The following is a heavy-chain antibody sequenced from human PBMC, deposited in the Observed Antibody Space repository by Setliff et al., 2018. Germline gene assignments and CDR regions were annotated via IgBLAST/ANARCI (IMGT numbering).Heavy chain of an antibody. V-gene: IGHV1-69*13. D-gene: IGHD1-26*01. CDR3: ATSWGATPFDY. CDR1: GGTFSTFG. CDR2: INPIFGTA. J-gene: IGHJ4*02. Sequence: GASVKVSCKTSGGTFSTFGIHWVRQAPGQGLVWMGGINPIFGTAHYAQKFQGRVTFTADESTSTAYMELRSLRSDDTAVYYCATSWGATPFDYWGQGTLVTVSS.